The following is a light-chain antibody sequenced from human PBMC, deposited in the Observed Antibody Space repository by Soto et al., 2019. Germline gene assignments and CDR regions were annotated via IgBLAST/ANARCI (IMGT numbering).Light chain of an antibody. J-gene: IGKJ5*01. V-gene: IGKV3-11*01. CDR3: QQRSNWPPS. Sequence: EIVLTQSPGTLSLSPGERATLSCRASQSVSIYLAWYQQKPGQAPRLLLYDASSRATGIPARFSGSGSGTDFTLTISSLEPEDFAVYYCQQRSNWPPSFGQGTRLEIK. CDR1: QSVSIY. CDR2: DAS.